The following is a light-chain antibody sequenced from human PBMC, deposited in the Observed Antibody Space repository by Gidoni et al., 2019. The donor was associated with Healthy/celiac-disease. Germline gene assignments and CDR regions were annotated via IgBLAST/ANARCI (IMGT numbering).Light chain of an antibody. V-gene: IGLV1-40*01. CDR2: GNS. CDR1: SSNIGAGYD. J-gene: IGLJ2*01. CDR3: QSYDSSLSGYVV. Sequence: QSVLTQPPSVSGAPGQRVPISCTGSSSNIGAGYDVPWYQQLPGTAPKLLIYGNSNRPSGVPDRFSGSKSGTSASLAIPGLQAEDEADYYCQSYDSSLSGYVVFGGGTKLTVL.